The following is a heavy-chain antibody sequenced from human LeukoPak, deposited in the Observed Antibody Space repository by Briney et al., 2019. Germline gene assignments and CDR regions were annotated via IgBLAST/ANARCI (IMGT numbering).Heavy chain of an antibody. V-gene: IGHV3-33*01. CDR1: GFTFSSYG. Sequence: PGRSPRLSCAASGFTFSSYGMHWVRQAPGKGLEWVAVIWYDGSNKYYADSVKGRFTISRDNSKNTLYLQMNSLRAEDTAVYYCARDRITMVRGVILYYYGMDVWGQGTTVTVSS. J-gene: IGHJ6*02. CDR3: ARDRITMVRGVILYYYGMDV. CDR2: IWYDGSNK. D-gene: IGHD3-10*01.